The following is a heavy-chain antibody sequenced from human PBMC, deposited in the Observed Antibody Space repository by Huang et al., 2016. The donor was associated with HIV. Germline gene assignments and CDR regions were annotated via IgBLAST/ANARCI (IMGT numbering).Heavy chain of an antibody. CDR3: ATKTGAMDI. J-gene: IGHJ6*02. CDR2: IKQDESEN. D-gene: IGHD1-7*01. CDR1: TFSFGGYW. Sequence: VESGGRLVQPGGFIRLSCVGSTFSFGGYWMSWFRPTQGKGLEWVANIKQDESENDYVESVKGRFNISRDNAKKSLFLQMDNVRVEDTATYYCATKTGAMDIWGQGTAVTVS. V-gene: IGHV3-7*01.